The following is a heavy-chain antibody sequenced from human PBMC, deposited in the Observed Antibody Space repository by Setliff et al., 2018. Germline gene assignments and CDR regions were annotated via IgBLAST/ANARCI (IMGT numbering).Heavy chain of an antibody. CDR1: GGSISTYY. J-gene: IGHJ4*02. D-gene: IGHD5-12*01. Sequence: SETLSLTCTVSGGSISTYYWSWIRQPPGKGLEWIGYVYYSGIANYSPSLKSRLTISVDTSKNQFSLKLRSVTAADTAVYYCARGGTFRYFDYWGQGAPVTVPQ. CDR3: ARGGTFRYFDY. CDR2: VYYSGIA. V-gene: IGHV4-59*01.